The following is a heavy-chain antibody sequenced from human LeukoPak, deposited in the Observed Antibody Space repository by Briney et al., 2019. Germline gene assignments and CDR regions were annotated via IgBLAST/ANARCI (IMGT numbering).Heavy chain of an antibody. D-gene: IGHD2-15*01. J-gene: IGHJ5*02. CDR3: ARVVSGFVVVVAATQGWFDP. V-gene: IGHV4-61*01. CDR2: IYYSGST. Sequence: PSETLSLTCTVSGGSFSSGSYYWRWSRQPPGKGLEWIEYIYYSGSTNDNPALKSRVTISVDTAKNQFSLKLSDVTAAGRAVDYCARVVSGFVVVVAATQGWFDPWGQGTLVTVSS. CDR1: GGSFSSGSYY.